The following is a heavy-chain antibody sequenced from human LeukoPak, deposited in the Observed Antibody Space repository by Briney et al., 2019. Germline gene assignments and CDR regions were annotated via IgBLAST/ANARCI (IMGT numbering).Heavy chain of an antibody. CDR3: ARSTIAAPHAFDI. V-gene: IGHV4-59*01. CDR2: IYYGGST. D-gene: IGHD6-6*01. CDR1: GGSISSYY. J-gene: IGHJ3*02. Sequence: SETLSLTCTVSGGSISSYYWSWIRQPPGKGLEWIGYIYYGGSTNYNPPLKSRVTVSVDTSKNQLSLKLSSVTAADTAAYYCARSTIAAPHAFDIWGQGTMVTVSS.